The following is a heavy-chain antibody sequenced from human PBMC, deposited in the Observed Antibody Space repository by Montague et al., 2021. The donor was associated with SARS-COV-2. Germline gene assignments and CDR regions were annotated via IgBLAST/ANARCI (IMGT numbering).Heavy chain of an antibody. J-gene: IGHJ6*02. Sequence: SETLSLTCTVSGGSVTSYYWSWIRQPPGKGLECIGLIYTSGSTNYNPSLKSRVTISLDTSKNQFSLKVTSVTAADTAVYYCARGGGYYNYGLDVWGPGTTVTVSS. D-gene: IGHD3-22*01. V-gene: IGHV4-4*07. CDR3: ARGGGYYNYGLDV. CDR2: IYTSGST. CDR1: GGSVTSYY.